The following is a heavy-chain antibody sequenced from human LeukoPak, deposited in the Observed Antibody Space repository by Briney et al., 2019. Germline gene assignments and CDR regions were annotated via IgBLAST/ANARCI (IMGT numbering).Heavy chain of an antibody. CDR3: ARDLDYGGSSIWYFDL. J-gene: IGHJ2*01. V-gene: IGHV4-59*01. CDR1: GGSISSFY. D-gene: IGHD4-23*01. Sequence: PSETLSLTCTVSGGSISSFYWSWIRQSPGKGLEWIGYIYYRGNTQYNPSLKSRVTISVDTSKNQFSLRLTSVTAADTAVYYCARDLDYGGSSIWYFDLWGRGTLVTVSS. CDR2: IYYRGNT.